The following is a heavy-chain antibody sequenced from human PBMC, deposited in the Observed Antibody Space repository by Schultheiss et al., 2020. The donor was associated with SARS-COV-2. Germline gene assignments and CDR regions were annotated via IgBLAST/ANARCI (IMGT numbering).Heavy chain of an antibody. CDR3: ARIGRGDIVVVVAADAFDI. J-gene: IGHJ3*02. CDR2: ISSSSSYI. Sequence: GGSLRLSCAASGFTFSSYSMNWVRQAPGKGLEWVSSISSSSSYIYYADSVKGRFTISRDNAKNSLYLQMNSLRAEDTAVYYCARIGRGDIVVVVAADAFDILGQGTMVTVSS. D-gene: IGHD2-15*01. CDR1: GFTFSSYS. V-gene: IGHV3-21*01.